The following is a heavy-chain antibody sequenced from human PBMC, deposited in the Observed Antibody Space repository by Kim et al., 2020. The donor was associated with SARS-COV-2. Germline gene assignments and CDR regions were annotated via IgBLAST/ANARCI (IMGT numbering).Heavy chain of an antibody. Sequence: GGSLRLSCAASGFTFSSYSMNWVRQAPGKGLEWVSSISSSSSYIYYADSVKGRFTISRDNAKNSLYLQMNSLRAEDTAVYYCASGGYYDSSGYYPWGQGTLVTVSS. CDR3: ASGGYYDSSGYYP. V-gene: IGHV3-21*01. D-gene: IGHD3-22*01. CDR2: ISSSSSYI. J-gene: IGHJ5*02. CDR1: GFTFSSYS.